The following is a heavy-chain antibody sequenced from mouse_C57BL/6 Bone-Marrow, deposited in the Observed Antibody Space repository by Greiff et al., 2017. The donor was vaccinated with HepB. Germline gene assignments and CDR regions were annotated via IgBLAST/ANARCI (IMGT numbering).Heavy chain of an antibody. J-gene: IGHJ2*01. D-gene: IGHD4-1*01. CDR3: ARGDKLGLDY. Sequence: QVQLQQPGAELVRPGSSVKLSCKASGYTFTSYWMHWVKQRPIQGLEWIGNIDPSDSETHYNQKFKDKATLTVDNSSSTAYMQLSSLTSEDSAVYYCARGDKLGLDYWGQGTTLTVSS. CDR2: IDPSDSET. CDR1: GYTFTSYW. V-gene: IGHV1-52*01.